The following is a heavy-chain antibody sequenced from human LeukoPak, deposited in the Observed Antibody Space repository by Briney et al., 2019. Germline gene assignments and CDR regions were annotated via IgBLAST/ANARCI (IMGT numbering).Heavy chain of an antibody. Sequence: ASVKVSCTTSGYTFTSYAMNWVRQAPGQGLEFMGWINTGTGNPTYAQGFTGRFVFSLDTSVSTAYLQISTLKPEDTAVYYCASFGAHSFDYWGQGTLVTVSS. CDR1: GYTFTSYA. CDR2: INTGTGNP. CDR3: ASFGAHSFDY. D-gene: IGHD3-10*01. J-gene: IGHJ4*02. V-gene: IGHV7-4-1*02.